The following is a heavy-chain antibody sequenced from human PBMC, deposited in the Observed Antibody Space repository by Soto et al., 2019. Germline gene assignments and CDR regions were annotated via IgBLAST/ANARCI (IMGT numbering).Heavy chain of an antibody. CDR3: ARGGYNLHYFDY. V-gene: IGHV4-61*01. CDR1: GGSVSSGSYY. Sequence: QVQLQESGPGLVKPSETLSLTCTVSGGSVSSGSYYWSWIRQPPGKGLEWIGYIYYSGSTNYNPSLKSRVTISVDTSKNRFSLKLTSVTAADTAVYYCARGGYNLHYFDYWGQGTLVTVSS. CDR2: IYYSGST. D-gene: IGHD1-1*01. J-gene: IGHJ4*02.